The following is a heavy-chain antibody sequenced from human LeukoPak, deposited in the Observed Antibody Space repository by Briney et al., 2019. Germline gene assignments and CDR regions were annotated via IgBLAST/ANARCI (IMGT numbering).Heavy chain of an antibody. CDR3: ASGGSYIVY. J-gene: IGHJ4*02. CDR1: GFTFSSYW. CDR2: IKQDGGEK. Sequence: PGGSLRLSCAASGFTFSSYWMSWVRQAPGKGLEWVANIKQDGGEKNYVGSVKGRFTISRDNAKNSLYLQMNSLRAEDTAVYYCASGGSYIVYWGQGTLVTVSS. D-gene: IGHD1-26*01. V-gene: IGHV3-7*01.